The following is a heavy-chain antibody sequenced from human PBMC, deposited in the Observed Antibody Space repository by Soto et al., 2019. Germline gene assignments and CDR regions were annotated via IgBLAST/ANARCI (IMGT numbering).Heavy chain of an antibody. CDR1: GYTFTSYY. CDR3: ARDGVLVPAALYYYYGMDV. Sequence: ASVKVSCKASGYTFTSYYMHWVRQTPGQGLEWKGIINPSGGSTSYAQKFQGRVTMTRDTSTSTVYMELSSLRSEDTAVYYCARDGVLVPAALYYYYGMDVWGQGTTVTVSS. D-gene: IGHD2-2*01. CDR2: INPSGGST. V-gene: IGHV1-46*01. J-gene: IGHJ6*02.